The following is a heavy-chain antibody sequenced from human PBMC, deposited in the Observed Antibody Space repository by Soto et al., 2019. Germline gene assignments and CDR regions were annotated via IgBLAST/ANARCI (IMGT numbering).Heavy chain of an antibody. D-gene: IGHD3-3*01. CDR1: GGSFSGYY. V-gene: IGHV4-34*01. CDR2: INHSGST. CDR3: ARKDYDFWSGSNWFDP. J-gene: IGHJ5*02. Sequence: KTSETLSLTCAVYGGSFSGYYWSWIRQPPGKGLEWIGEINHSGSTNYNPSLKSRVTISVDTSKNQFSLKLSSVTAADTAVYYCARKDYDFWSGSNWFDPWGQGTLVTVSS.